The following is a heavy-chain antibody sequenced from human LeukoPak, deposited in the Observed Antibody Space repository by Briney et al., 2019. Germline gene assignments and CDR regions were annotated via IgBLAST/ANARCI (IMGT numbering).Heavy chain of an antibody. J-gene: IGHJ4*02. CDR3: ARVAVGVTKSFDY. D-gene: IGHD1-26*01. V-gene: IGHV4-38-2*01. CDR1: SYSISSGYY. CDR2: IFQSGVT. Sequence: SETLSLTCAVSSYSISSGYYWGWIRQPPGKGLEWIGSIFQSGVTYYNPSLKSRVTISVDTSKNQFSLKLSSLTAADTAVYYSARVAVGVTKSFDYWGQGTLVTVSS.